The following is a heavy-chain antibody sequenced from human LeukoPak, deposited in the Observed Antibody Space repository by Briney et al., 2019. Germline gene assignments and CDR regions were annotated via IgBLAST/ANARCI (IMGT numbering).Heavy chain of an antibody. CDR2: IWYDGSDK. D-gene: IGHD2-8*01. CDR1: GFTFRSYG. V-gene: IGHV3-30*02. Sequence: PGGSLRLSCAPSGFTFRSYGVVGARQAPGKGLEWVAFIWYDGSDKYYADSVKGRFTISINNSKNTLYLQMNSLRAENTAVYYGATGVYCTNGVCYHDSFDYWGQGTLVTVSS. J-gene: IGHJ4*02. CDR3: ATGVYCTNGVCYHDSFDY.